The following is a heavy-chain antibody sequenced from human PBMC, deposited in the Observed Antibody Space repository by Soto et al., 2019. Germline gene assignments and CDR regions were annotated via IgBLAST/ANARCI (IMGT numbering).Heavy chain of an antibody. CDR3: AMGPVIWNSFYI. J-gene: IGHJ3*02. V-gene: IGHV1-69*19. D-gene: IGHD1-7*01. Sequence: QVHLIQSGAELKRPGSSVKVSCNASGDTFSSYSITWLRQAPGQRLEWMGGIIPIFAKPTYAQKFQGRVAIPADDSTITVYMELASLTSEDTAVYYLAMGPVIWNSFYIWGQGTPLTVSS. CDR1: GDTFSSYS. CDR2: IIPIFAKP.